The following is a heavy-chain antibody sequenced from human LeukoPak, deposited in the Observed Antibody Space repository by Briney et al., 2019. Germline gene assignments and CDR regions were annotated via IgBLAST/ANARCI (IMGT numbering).Heavy chain of an antibody. V-gene: IGHV3-30*04. CDR1: GFTFSSYA. J-gene: IGHJ4*02. Sequence: GRSLRLSCAASGFTFSSYAMHWVRQAPGKGLEWVAVISYDGSNKYYADSVKGRFTISRDNSKNTLYLQMNSLRAEDTAVYYCGRDQGSEAYCGGDCYFDYWGQGTLVTVSS. D-gene: IGHD2-21*02. CDR3: GRDQGSEAYCGGDCYFDY. CDR2: ISYDGSNK.